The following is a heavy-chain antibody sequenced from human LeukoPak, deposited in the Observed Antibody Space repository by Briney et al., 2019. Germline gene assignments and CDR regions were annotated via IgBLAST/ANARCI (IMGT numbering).Heavy chain of an antibody. CDR3: VREIGTYFDY. CDR2: LSTRSSSK. Sequence: PGGSLRLSCAAYGFSFSDSYMAWVRQAPGKGLEWISNLSTRSSSKAYADSVKGRFVVSRDNGNKSLYLDMTSLGVADTAVYFCVREIGTYFDYWGQGALVTVSS. V-gene: IGHV3-11*01. J-gene: IGHJ4*02. D-gene: IGHD1-26*01. CDR1: GFSFSDSY.